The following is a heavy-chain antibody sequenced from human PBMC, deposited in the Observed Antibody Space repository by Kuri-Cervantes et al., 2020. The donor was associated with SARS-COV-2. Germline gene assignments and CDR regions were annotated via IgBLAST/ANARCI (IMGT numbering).Heavy chain of an antibody. D-gene: IGHD2-21*02. CDR1: GGSFSGYY. J-gene: IGHJ4*02. CDR3: AKATLGNCGGDCYSPVSFDY. Sequence: SQTLSLTCGVYGGSFSGYYWTWIRQPPGKGLEWIGEIYHSGSTNYNPSLKSRVTISVDKSKNQFSLKLSSVTAADTAVYYCAKATLGNCGGDCYSPVSFDYWGQGTLVTVSS. CDR2: IYHSGST. V-gene: IGHV4-34*01.